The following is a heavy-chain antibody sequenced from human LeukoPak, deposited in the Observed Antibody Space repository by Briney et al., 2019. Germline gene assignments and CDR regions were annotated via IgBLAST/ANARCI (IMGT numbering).Heavy chain of an antibody. V-gene: IGHV4-38-2*01. CDR3: ARLQASPYYFDY. J-gene: IGHJ4*02. CDR1: LYSISSGYY. Sequence: PSETLSLTCPVCLYSISSGYYWGWIRQPPGKGLEWVGRIYHSGSTYYNPSLESRVTISVDTSKNQFSLKLSSVTAADTAVYYCARLQASPYYFDYWGQGTLVTVSS. CDR2: IYHSGST.